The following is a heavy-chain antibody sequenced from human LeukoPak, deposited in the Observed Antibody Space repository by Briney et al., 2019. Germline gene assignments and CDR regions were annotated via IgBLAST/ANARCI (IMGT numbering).Heavy chain of an antibody. CDR1: GFTFSSYS. J-gene: IGHJ3*02. CDR3: ARDDDYIWWSYHYTVDAFDI. V-gene: IGHV3-21*01. CDR2: ISSSSSYI. D-gene: IGHD3-16*02. Sequence: GGSLRLSCAASGFTFSSYSMNWVRQAPGKGLEWVSSISSSSSYIYYADSVKGRFTISRDNAKNSLYLQMNSLRAEDTAVYYCARDDDYIWWSYHYTVDAFDIWGQGTMVTVSS.